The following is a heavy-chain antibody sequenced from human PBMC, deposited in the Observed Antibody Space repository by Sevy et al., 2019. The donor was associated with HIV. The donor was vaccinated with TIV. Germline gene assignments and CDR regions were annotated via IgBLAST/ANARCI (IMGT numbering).Heavy chain of an antibody. V-gene: IGHV4-39*01. J-gene: IGHJ2*01. D-gene: IGHD6-19*01. CDR1: GGSVSSSSYY. CDR3: ATPRGTGWYEGTVGYFDF. CDR2: LYNSGST. Sequence: SETLSLTCTVSGGSVSSSSYYWGWIRQPPGKGLEWIGSLYNSGSTSYNPSLKSRVTISVDTSKNQFSLKLRSLTAADTAVYFCATPRGTGWYEGTVGYFDFWGRGSLVTVSS.